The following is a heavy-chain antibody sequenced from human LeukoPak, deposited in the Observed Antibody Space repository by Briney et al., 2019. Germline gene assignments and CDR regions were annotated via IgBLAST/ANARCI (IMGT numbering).Heavy chain of an antibody. Sequence: PGGSLRLSCVASGFAFSSYGMHWVRQAPGKGLEWVAVISYDGSNKYYADSVKGRFTISRDNSKNTLYLQMNSLRAEDTAVYYCARYYYYDSSGYLDYWGQGTLVTVSS. V-gene: IGHV3-30*03. J-gene: IGHJ4*02. CDR1: GFAFSSYG. CDR2: ISYDGSNK. D-gene: IGHD3-22*01. CDR3: ARYYYYDSSGYLDY.